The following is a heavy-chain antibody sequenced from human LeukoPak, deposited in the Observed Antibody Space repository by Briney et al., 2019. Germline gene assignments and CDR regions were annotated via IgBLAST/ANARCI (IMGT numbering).Heavy chain of an antibody. CDR3: ARVGRRVAVAGNAFDI. V-gene: IGHV3-11*06. CDR1: GFTFSDYY. CDR2: ISSSSSYT. D-gene: IGHD6-19*01. J-gene: IGHJ3*02. Sequence: GGSLRLSCAASGFTFSDYYMSWIRQAPGKGLEWVSYISSSSSYTNYADSVKGRFTISRDNAKNSLYLQMNSLRAENTAVYYCARVGRRVAVAGNAFDIWGQGTMVTVSS.